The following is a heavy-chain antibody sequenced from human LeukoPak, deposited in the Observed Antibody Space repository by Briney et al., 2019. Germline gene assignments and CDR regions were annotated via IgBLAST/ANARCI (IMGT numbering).Heavy chain of an antibody. CDR3: ASHYYYDSSGYMPSYYGMDV. J-gene: IGHJ6*02. Sequence: PSETLSLTCTVSGGSVSSGSYYWSWIRQPPGKGLEWIGYIYYSGSTNYNPSLKSRVTISVDTSKNQFSLKLSSVTAADTAVYYCASHYYYDSSGYMPSYYGMDVWGQGTTVTVSS. V-gene: IGHV4-61*01. CDR2: IYYSGST. D-gene: IGHD3-22*01. CDR1: GGSVSSGSYY.